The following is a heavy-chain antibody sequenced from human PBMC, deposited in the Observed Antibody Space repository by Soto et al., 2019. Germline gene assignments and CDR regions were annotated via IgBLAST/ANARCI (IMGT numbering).Heavy chain of an antibody. J-gene: IGHJ4*02. CDR3: AKDNSPYSGYNSFDY. D-gene: IGHD5-12*01. CDR1: GFTFSSYV. CDR2: ISGSGTNT. V-gene: IGHV3-23*01. Sequence: EVRLLESGGGLIQPGGSLRLSWAASGFTFSSYVMSWVRQAPGTGLEWVSGISGSGTNTYYADSVKGRFTISRDNSKNTLYLQMTSLRAEDTAEYYCAKDNSPYSGYNSFDYWGEGTLVTVSS.